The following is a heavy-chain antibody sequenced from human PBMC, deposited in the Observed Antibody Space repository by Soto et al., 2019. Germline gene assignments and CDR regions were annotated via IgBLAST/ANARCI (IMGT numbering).Heavy chain of an antibody. V-gene: IGHV4-61*01. Sequence: PSETLSLTCTVSGGSVSSGSYYWSWIRQPPGKGLEWIGYIYYSGSTNYNPSLKSRVTISVDTSKNQFSLKLSSVTAADTAVYYCARGRGCSGGSCYSGETLDYWGQGTLVTVSS. CDR1: GGSVSSGSYY. CDR3: ARGRGCSGGSCYSGETLDY. CDR2: IYYSGST. J-gene: IGHJ4*02. D-gene: IGHD2-15*01.